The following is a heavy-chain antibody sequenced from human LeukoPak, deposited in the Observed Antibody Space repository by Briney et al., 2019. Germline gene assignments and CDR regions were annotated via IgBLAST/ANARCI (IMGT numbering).Heavy chain of an antibody. Sequence: GGSLRLSCAASGFTFDDYAMHWVRQAPGKGLEWVSGISWNSGSIGYADSVKGRFTISRDNAKNSLYLQMNSLRAEDTAVYYCAREKFDPWGQGTLVTVSS. J-gene: IGHJ5*02. CDR2: ISWNSGSI. CDR1: GFTFDDYA. V-gene: IGHV3-9*01. CDR3: AREKFDP.